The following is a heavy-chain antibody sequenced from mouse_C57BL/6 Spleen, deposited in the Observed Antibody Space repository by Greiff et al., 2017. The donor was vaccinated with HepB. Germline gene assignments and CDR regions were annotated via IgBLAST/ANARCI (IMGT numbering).Heavy chain of an antibody. CDR2: IDPSDSYT. CDR3: ARKPLYYGSSYWFAY. CDR1: GYTFTSYW. J-gene: IGHJ3*01. V-gene: IGHV1-50*01. D-gene: IGHD1-1*01. Sequence: QVQLQQPGAELVKPGASVKLSCKASGYTFTSYWMQWVKQRPGQGLEWIGEIDPSDSYTNYNQKFKGKATLNVDTSSSTAYMQLRSLTSDDSAVYYCARKPLYYGSSYWFAYWGQGTLVTVSA.